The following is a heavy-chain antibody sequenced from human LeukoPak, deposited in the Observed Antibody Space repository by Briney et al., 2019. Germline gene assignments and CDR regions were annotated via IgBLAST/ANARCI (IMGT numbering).Heavy chain of an antibody. CDR3: ARPPPTSSGWYFDY. V-gene: IGHV3-48*03. J-gene: IGHJ4*02. CDR1: GFTFSSYE. D-gene: IGHD6-19*01. CDR2: ISSSGSTI. Sequence: GGSLRLSCAASGFTFSSYEMNWVRQAPGKGLEWVSYISSSGSTIYYADSVKGRFTISRDNSKNTLYLQMNSLRAEDTAVYYCARPPPTSSGWYFDYWGQGTLVTVSS.